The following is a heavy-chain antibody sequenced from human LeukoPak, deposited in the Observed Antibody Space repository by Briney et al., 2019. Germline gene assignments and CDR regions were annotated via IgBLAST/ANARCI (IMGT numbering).Heavy chain of an antibody. D-gene: IGHD6-13*01. CDR3: ATPTKMIAAAGPWVLRYAFDI. CDR2: FDPEDGET. J-gene: IGHJ3*02. Sequence: ASVTVSCKVSGYTLTELSVHWLRQAPGKGLEWMGGFDPEDGETIYAQKFQGRVTMTEDTSTDTAYMELSSLRSEDTAVYYCATPTKMIAAAGPWVLRYAFDIWGQGTMGTVSS. CDR1: GYTLTELS. V-gene: IGHV1-24*01.